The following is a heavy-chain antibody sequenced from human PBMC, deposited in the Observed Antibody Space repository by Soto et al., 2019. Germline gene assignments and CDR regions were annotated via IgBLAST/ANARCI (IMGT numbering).Heavy chain of an antibody. Sequence: QVQLVQSGAEVKKTGSSVKVSCKASGDTFSFYTLNWVRPAAGQGFEWVGRVNPILAMSSSAHKFQGRVSMFADKSTGTAYMELRSLRSDDTAVYYCATSYGSGSSPFDYWGQGTLVTVSS. CDR2: VNPILAMS. V-gene: IGHV1-69*02. CDR3: ATSYGSGSSPFDY. D-gene: IGHD3-10*01. CDR1: GDTFSFYT. J-gene: IGHJ4*02.